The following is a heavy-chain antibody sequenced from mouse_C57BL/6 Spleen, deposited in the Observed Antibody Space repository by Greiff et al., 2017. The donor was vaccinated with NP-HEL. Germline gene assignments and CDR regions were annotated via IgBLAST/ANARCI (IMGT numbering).Heavy chain of an antibody. CDR1: GYTFTGYW. D-gene: IGHD1-1*01. CDR2: ILPGSGST. CDR3: ARWVITTVVATQGFAY. J-gene: IGHJ3*01. V-gene: IGHV1-9*01. Sequence: VQLKESGAELMKPGASVKLSCKATGYTFTGYWIEWVKQRPGHGLEWIGEILPGSGSTNYNEKFKGKATFTADTSSNTAYMQLSSLTTEDSAIYYCARWVITTVVATQGFAYWGQGTLVTVSA.